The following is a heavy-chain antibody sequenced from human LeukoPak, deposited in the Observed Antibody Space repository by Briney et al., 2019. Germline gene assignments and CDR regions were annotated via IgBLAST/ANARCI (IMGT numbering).Heavy chain of an antibody. Sequence: PGGSLRLSCAASGFTFSSYSMNWVRQAPGKGLEWVSYISSSSSTIYYADSVKGRFTISRDNAKNSLYLQMNSLRGEDTAVYYCWTNLRELDYWGQGTLVTVSS. CDR1: GFTFSSYS. J-gene: IGHJ4*02. CDR3: WTNLRELDY. V-gene: IGHV3-48*01. CDR2: ISSSSSTI. D-gene: IGHD1/OR15-1a*01.